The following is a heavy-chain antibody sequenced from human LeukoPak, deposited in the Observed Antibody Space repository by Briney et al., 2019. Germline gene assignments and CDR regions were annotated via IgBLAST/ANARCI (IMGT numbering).Heavy chain of an antibody. CDR1: GYTFTGYY. J-gene: IGHJ6*03. CDR3: ARAYSSSWSYYYYYMDV. CDR2: INPNSGGT. D-gene: IGHD6-13*01. V-gene: IGHV1-2*02. Sequence: GASVKVSCKASGYTFTGYYMHWVRQAPGQGLEWMGWINPNSGGTNYAQKFQGRVTMTRDTSISTAYMELSRLRSDDTAVYYCARAYSSSWSYYYYYMDVWGKGTTVTISS.